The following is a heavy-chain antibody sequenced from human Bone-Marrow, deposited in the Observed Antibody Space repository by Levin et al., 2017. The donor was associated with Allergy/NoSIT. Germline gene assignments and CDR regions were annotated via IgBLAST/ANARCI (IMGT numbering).Heavy chain of an antibody. Sequence: SGGSLRLSCAASGFIFSSSAMSWVRQAPGKGLEWVSSISGSDDSTYYKESVKGRLTISRDNSKDTIYLQMNNLRAEDTATYYCAKVRRGLDAFDGWGQGTMVTVS. CDR1: GFIFSSSA. J-gene: IGHJ3*01. V-gene: IGHV3-23*01. D-gene: IGHD3/OR15-3a*01. CDR2: ISGSDDST. CDR3: AKVRRGLDAFDG.